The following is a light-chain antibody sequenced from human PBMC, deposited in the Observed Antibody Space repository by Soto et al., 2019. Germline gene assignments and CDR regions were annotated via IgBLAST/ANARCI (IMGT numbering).Light chain of an antibody. CDR1: SSNIGAGYD. Sequence: QSALTQPPSVSGAPGQRVTISCTGSSSNIGAGYDVHWYQQLPGTAPKLLIYGNSNRPSGVPDRFSGSKSGTSASLAITGLQAEDEADYYCQSSDSSLSGYYVFGTGTKLTVL. J-gene: IGLJ1*01. CDR2: GNS. V-gene: IGLV1-40*01. CDR3: QSSDSSLSGYYV.